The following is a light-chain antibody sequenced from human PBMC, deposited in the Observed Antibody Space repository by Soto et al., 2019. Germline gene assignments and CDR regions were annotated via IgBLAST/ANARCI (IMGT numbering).Light chain of an antibody. J-gene: IGKJ4*01. CDR1: RSVFYSSNNKTY. CDR3: QQYFSTPLT. CDR2: WAS. Sequence: DIVMTQSPDSLAVSLGERATINRRSSRSVFYSSNNKTYLAWYQQKPGQPPKLLFSWASTRDSGVPDRFSGSGSGAVFTLTISSLQAEDVAVYYCQQYFSTPLTFGGGTKVEIK. V-gene: IGKV4-1*01.